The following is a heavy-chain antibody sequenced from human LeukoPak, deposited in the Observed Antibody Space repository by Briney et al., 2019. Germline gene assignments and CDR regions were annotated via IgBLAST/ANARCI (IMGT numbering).Heavy chain of an antibody. V-gene: IGHV6-1*01. Sequence: SQTLSLTCAISGDSVSSNSVTWNWIRQSPSRGLEWLGRTYYRSTWYNDYAVSVRGRITVNPDTSQNQFSLHLNSVTPEDTAVYYCARRLTQYDCFDPWGQGILVTVSS. CDR2: TYYRSTWYN. CDR3: ARRLTQYDCFDP. CDR1: GDSVSSNSVT. D-gene: IGHD2-2*01. J-gene: IGHJ5*02.